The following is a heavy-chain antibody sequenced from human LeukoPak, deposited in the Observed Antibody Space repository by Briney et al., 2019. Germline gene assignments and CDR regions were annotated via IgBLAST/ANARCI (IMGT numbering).Heavy chain of an antibody. CDR3: VRRSDCSTTSCYFYHGMDV. CDR2: IYSSGGT. CDR1: GGSIGSRSHY. Sequence: SETLSLTCTVSGGSIGSRSHYWVWMRQPPGKGLEWIGSIYSSGGTYYRPSLESRVTVAADTSKNQFSLTLTSVTAADTAVYYCVRRSDCSTTSCYFYHGMDVWGQGTTVTVSS. V-gene: IGHV4-39*01. J-gene: IGHJ6*02. D-gene: IGHD2-2*01.